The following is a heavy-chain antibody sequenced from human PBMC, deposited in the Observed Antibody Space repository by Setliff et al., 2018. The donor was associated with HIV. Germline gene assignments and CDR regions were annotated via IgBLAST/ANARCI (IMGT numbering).Heavy chain of an antibody. D-gene: IGHD4-4*01. V-gene: IGHV4-4*07. J-gene: IGHJ6*03. CDR3: DVTAHNLLRGYMDV. Sequence: SETLSLTCTVSGGPVSTYYWSWIRQPAGKGLEWIGRFYVGGDTNYNPSLKSRVTMSVDTSKKQFSLKLKSVTAADTAVYYCDVTAHNLLRGYMDVWGKGTKVTVSS. CDR1: GGPVSTYY. CDR2: FYVGGDT.